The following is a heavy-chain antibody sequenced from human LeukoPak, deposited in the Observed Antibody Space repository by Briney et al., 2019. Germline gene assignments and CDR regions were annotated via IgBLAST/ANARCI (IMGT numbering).Heavy chain of an antibody. J-gene: IGHJ5*02. CDR3: ARVPYSGSYYSNWFDP. CDR1: GGSISSYY. CDR2: IYTSGST. Sequence: SETLSLTCAVSGGSISSYYWSWIRQPAGKGLEWIGRIYTSGSTNYNPSLKSRVTMSVDTSKNQFSLKLSSVTAADTAVYYCARVPYSGSYYSNWFDPWGQGTLVTVSS. D-gene: IGHD1-26*01. V-gene: IGHV4-4*07.